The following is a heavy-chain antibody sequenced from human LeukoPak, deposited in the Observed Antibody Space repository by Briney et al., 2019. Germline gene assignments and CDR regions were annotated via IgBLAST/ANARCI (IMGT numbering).Heavy chain of an antibody. CDR1: GGSISSYY. V-gene: IGHV4-59*01. CDR3: ARGPARKFAITMVRGVFYWFDP. J-gene: IGHJ5*02. D-gene: IGHD3-10*01. Sequence: SETLSLTCTVSGGSISSYYWSWIRQPPGKGLEWVGYIYYSGSTNYNPSLKSRVTISVDTSKNQFSLKLSSVTAADTAVYYCARGPARKFAITMVRGVFYWFDPWGQGTLVTVSS. CDR2: IYYSGST.